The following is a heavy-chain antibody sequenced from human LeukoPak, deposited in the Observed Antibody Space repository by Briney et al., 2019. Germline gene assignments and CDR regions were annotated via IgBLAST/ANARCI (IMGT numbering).Heavy chain of an antibody. CDR3: AAGGNSDY. J-gene: IGHJ4*02. Sequence: PGGSLRLSCAASGITFSSYWMSWVRQAPGKGLEWVANIKEDGSEKYYVDSVKGRFTISRDNGKNPMYLQMNSLRAEDTAVYYCAAGGNSDYWGQGTLVTVSS. D-gene: IGHD4-23*01. V-gene: IGHV3-7*01. CDR2: IKEDGSEK. CDR1: GITFSSYW.